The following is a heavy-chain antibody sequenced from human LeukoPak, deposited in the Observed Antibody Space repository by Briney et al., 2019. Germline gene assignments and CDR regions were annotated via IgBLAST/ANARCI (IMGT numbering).Heavy chain of an antibody. J-gene: IGHJ6*02. D-gene: IGHD3-16*01. V-gene: IGHV4-31*03. CDR2: IYYSGST. CDR3: ARFGVDYNMDV. CDR1: GGSISSGGYY. Sequence: SQTLSLTCTVSGGSISSGGYYWSWIRQHPGKGLEWIGYIYYSGSTYYNPSLKSRVTISVDTSKNQLSLKLTSVTAADTATYHCARFGVDYNMDVWGQGTTVTV.